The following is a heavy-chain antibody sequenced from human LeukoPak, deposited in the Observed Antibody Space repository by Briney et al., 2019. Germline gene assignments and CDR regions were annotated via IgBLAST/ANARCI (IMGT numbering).Heavy chain of an antibody. J-gene: IGHJ4*02. D-gene: IGHD2-21*01. CDR2: IRNEDRGGTA. V-gene: IGHV3-15*01. Sequence: GGSLRLSCLASGLTFNSAWMAWVRQAPGKGLEWVGRIRNEDRGGTADYAAPVKGRFTISRDDSKNTMYLQMNSLKSEDTAVYHCTADLWWWGQGALVTVAS. CDR1: GLTFNSAW. CDR3: TADLWW.